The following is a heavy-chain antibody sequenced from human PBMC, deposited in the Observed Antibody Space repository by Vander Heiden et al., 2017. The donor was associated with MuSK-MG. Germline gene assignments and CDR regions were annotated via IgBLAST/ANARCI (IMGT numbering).Heavy chain of an antibody. J-gene: IGHJ6*03. D-gene: IGHD5-12*01. CDR1: GGSFSDIY. CDR3: ARGLWATGFYPFYMDV. Sequence: QVQLQQSGAGLLKPSETLSLTCAAFGGSFSDIYWTWIRQPPGKGLEWVGEINHSGSTQYNPSLKSRVTISVDTSKNRFSLRLTSVTAADTAVYYCARGLWATGFYPFYMDVWGKGTTVIVSS. CDR2: INHSGST. V-gene: IGHV4-34*01.